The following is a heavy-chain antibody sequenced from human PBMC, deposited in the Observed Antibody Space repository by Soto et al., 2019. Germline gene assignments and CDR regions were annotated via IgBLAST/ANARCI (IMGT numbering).Heavy chain of an antibody. V-gene: IGHV4-30-4*01. CDR2: IYYSGST. CDR3: ARTPPLGYIDY. Sequence: SETLSLTCTVSGGSISSGDYYWSWIRQPPGKGLEWIGYIYYSGSTYYNPSLKSRVTISVDTSKNQFSLKLSSVTAADTAVYYCARTPPLGYIDYWGQGTLVTVSS. J-gene: IGHJ4*02. CDR1: GGSISSGDYY.